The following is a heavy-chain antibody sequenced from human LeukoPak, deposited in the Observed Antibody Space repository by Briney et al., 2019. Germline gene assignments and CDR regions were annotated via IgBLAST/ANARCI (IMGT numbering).Heavy chain of an antibody. D-gene: IGHD3-22*01. CDR2: ISWNSGSI. Sequence: PGRSLKLSCAASGFTFDDYAMHWVRQAPGKGLEWVSGISWNSGSIGYADSVKGRFTISRDNAKNSLYLQMNSLRAEDMALYYCATSTGYYYDSSGYYYVRGGAFDIWGQGTMVTVSS. V-gene: IGHV3-9*03. J-gene: IGHJ3*02. CDR1: GFTFDDYA. CDR3: ATSTGYYYDSSGYYYVRGGAFDI.